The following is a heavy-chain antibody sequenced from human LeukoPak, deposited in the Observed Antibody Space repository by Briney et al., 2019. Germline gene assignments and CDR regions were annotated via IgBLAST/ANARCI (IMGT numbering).Heavy chain of an antibody. CDR1: GGSIRSYY. CDR2: IYYSGNT. J-gene: IGHJ3*02. Sequence: SETLSLTCTVSGGSIRSYYWNWIRQPPGKGLEWIGYIYYSGNTNYNPSLKSRVTISVDTSKNQFSLKVTSVTAADTAVYYCARGDSGGDTSDIWGQGTMVTVSS. D-gene: IGHD3-10*01. CDR3: ARGDSGGDTSDI. V-gene: IGHV4-59*12.